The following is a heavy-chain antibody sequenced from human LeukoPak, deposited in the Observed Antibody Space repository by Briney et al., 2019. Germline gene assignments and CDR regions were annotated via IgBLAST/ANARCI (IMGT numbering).Heavy chain of an antibody. V-gene: IGHV4-39*01. CDR2: IHYSGSA. Sequence: SETLSLTCAVSGGSLISSHYYWGWIRQPPGKGLEWIGSIHYSGSAHYNPSLKSRVTISVDTSKNQFSLKLSSVTAADTAVYYCTRSTVAGTRKVDYWGQGALVTVSS. J-gene: IGHJ4*02. D-gene: IGHD6-19*01. CDR1: GGSLISSHYY. CDR3: TRSTVAGTRKVDY.